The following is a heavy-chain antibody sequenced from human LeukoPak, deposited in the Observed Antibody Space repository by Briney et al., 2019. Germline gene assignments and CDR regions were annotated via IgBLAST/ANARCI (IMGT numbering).Heavy chain of an antibody. CDR1: GFTFSTYA. CDR2: FSATDGST. J-gene: IGHJ3*01. V-gene: IGHV3-23*01. D-gene: IGHD6-13*01. Sequence: GGSLRLSCAASGFTFSTYAMTWVRQAPGKGLEWVSGFSATDGSTQYAESVKGRFTISKDSTTNTLFLQINSLRVEDTAVYYCARCQIAAAGTSPFDVWGQGTMVNVSS. CDR3: ARCQIAAAGTSPFDV.